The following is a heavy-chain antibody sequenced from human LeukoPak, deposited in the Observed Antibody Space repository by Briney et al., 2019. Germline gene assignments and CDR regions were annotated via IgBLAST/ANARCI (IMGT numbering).Heavy chain of an antibody. Sequence: SETLSLTCAVSGGSISSSNWWSWVRQPPGKGLEWIGEIYHSGSTNYNPSLKSRVTISVDTSKNQFSLKLSSVTAADTAVYYCARHQRSSWPYYYYYMDVWGKGTTVTVSS. V-gene: IGHV4-4*02. CDR1: GGSISSSNW. CDR2: IYHSGST. CDR3: ARHQRSSWPYYYYYMDV. J-gene: IGHJ6*03. D-gene: IGHD6-13*01.